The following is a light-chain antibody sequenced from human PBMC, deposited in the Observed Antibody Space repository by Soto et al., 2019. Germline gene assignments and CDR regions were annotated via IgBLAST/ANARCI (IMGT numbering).Light chain of an antibody. CDR1: QSVSSN. CDR3: QQYNNWPPLT. J-gene: IGKJ4*01. Sequence: EIVTTQSAAALSKTPGERATLSCRASQSVSSNLAWYQQKPGQAPRLLIYGASIRATGIPARFSGSGSGTEFTLTISSLQSEDFAVYYCQQYNNWPPLTFGGGTKVDIK. CDR2: GAS. V-gene: IGKV3D-15*01.